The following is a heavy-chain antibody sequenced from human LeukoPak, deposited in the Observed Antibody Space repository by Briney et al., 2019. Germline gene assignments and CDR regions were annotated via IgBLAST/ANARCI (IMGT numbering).Heavy chain of an antibody. J-gene: IGHJ4*02. Sequence: GGSLRLSCAASGFTFSDYYMSWIRQAPGKGLEWVSYIISSSSYTKYADSVKGRFTISRDNAKNSLYLQMNSLRAEDTAVYYCARDQGIAAAGTDYWGQGTLVTVSP. CDR1: GFTFSDYY. D-gene: IGHD6-13*01. CDR3: ARDQGIAAAGTDY. CDR2: IISSSSYT. V-gene: IGHV3-11*05.